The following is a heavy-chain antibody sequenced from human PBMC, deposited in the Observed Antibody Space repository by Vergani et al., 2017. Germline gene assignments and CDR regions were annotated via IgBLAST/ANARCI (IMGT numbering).Heavy chain of an antibody. CDR2: ISSSSSTI. J-gene: IGHJ4*02. D-gene: IGHD2-2*01. Sequence: EVQLVESGGGLVQPGGSLRLSCAASGFTFSSYSMNWVRQAPGKGLEWVSYISSSSSTIYYADSVKGRFTISRDNAKNSLYLQMNSLRAEDTAVYYCARDSHRYCSSTSCYLGSLYYFDYWGQGTLVTVSS. V-gene: IGHV3-48*04. CDR1: GFTFSSYS. CDR3: ARDSHRYCSSTSCYLGSLYYFDY.